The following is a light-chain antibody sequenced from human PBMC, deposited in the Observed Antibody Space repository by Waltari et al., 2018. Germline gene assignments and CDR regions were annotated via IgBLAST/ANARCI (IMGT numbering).Light chain of an antibody. J-gene: IGLJ3*02. CDR2: EDN. CDR3: CSYAGGRLRWV. V-gene: IGLV2-23*01. CDR1: SSDVGRHNF. Sequence: QSALTQPASVSGSPGQSITISCTESSSDVGRHNFVAWYQQHAGKAPKVMIYEDNNPPAGLSNRFSGSKSGNTASLTISGLQADDEADYYCCSYAGGRLRWVFGGGTKLTVL.